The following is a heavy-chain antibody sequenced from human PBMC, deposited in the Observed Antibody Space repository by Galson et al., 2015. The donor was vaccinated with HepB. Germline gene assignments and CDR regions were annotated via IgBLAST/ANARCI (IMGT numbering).Heavy chain of an antibody. CDR3: ARPYSSSWSHLYYFDY. V-gene: IGHV3-30-3*01. Sequence: SLRLSCAASGFIFSNYAMHWVRQAPGKGLEWVAFISYDASNKYYADSVKGRFTISRDNSKNTLYLQMNSLRAEDTAVYYCARPYSSSWSHLYYFDYWGQGTLVTVSS. CDR2: ISYDASNK. J-gene: IGHJ4*02. CDR1: GFIFSNYA. D-gene: IGHD6-13*01.